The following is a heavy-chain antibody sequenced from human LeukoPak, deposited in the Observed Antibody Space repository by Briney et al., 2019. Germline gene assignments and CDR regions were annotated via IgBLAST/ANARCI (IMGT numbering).Heavy chain of an antibody. D-gene: IGHD3-16*01. V-gene: IGHV1-18*01. CDR1: GGTFSSYA. CDR2: ICAYSGNT. Sequence: ASVKVSCKASGGTFSSYAISWVRQAPGQGLEWMGLICAYSGNTNFAQKLQGRVTMTTDTSTSTAYMELRSLRSDDTAVYFCARGADTGSYGSLVYFDYWGQGTLVTVSS. CDR3: ARGADTGSYGSLVYFDY. J-gene: IGHJ4*02.